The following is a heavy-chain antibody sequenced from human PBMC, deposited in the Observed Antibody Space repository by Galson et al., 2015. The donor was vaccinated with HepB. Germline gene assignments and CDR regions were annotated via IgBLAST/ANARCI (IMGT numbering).Heavy chain of an antibody. D-gene: IGHD3-22*01. V-gene: IGHV3-21*01. CDR1: GFTFSSYS. CDR3: AREARDSSGLDY. CDR2: ISSSSSYI. J-gene: IGHJ4*02. Sequence: SLRLSCAASGFTFSSYSMNWVRQAPGKGLEWVSSISSSSSYIYYADSVKGRFTISRDNAKNSLYLQMNSLRAEDTAVYYCAREARDSSGLDYWGQGTLVTVSS.